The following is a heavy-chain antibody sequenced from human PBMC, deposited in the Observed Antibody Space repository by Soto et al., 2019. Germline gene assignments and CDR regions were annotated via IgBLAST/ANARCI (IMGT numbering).Heavy chain of an antibody. D-gene: IGHD3-3*01. V-gene: IGHV1-3*01. CDR3: AGLNGYDFWSGYQPTFDY. Sequence: QVQLVQSGAEVKKPGASVQVSCKASGYTFTSYAMHWVRQAPGQRIEWMGWINAGNGNTKYSQKSQGRVTITRDTSASTAYMELSSLRSEDTAVYYCAGLNGYDFWSGYQPTFDYWGQGTLVTVSS. J-gene: IGHJ4*02. CDR2: INAGNGNT. CDR1: GYTFTSYA.